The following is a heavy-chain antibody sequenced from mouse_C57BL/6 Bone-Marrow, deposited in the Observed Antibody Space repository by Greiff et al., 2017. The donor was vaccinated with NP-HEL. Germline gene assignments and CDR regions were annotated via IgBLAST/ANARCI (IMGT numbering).Heavy chain of an antibody. CDR2: IWGVGST. CDR1: GFSLTSYG. CDR3: ATTMVTTKDAMDY. V-gene: IGHV2-6*01. Sequence: VMLVESGPGLVAPSQSLSITCTVSGFSLTSYGVDWVRQSPGKGLVWLGVIWGVGSTNYNSALKSRLSISKDNSKSQVFLKMNSLQTDDTAMYYCATTMVTTKDAMDYWGQGTSVTVSS. D-gene: IGHD2-2*01. J-gene: IGHJ4*01.